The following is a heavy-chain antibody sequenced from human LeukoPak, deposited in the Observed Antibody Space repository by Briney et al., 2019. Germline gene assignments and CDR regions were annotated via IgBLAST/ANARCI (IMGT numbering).Heavy chain of an antibody. CDR1: GFTFSSYT. V-gene: IGHV3-23*01. CDR3: AKDGGLWVSAHWGDS. Sequence: GGSLRLSCTASGFTFSSYTMTWVRQAPGKGLKWVSTITTGDGNTYYADSVKGRFTFSRDDSKNTLYLQMNSLRGDDTAVYYCAKDGGLWVSAHWGDSWGRGTLVTVSS. J-gene: IGHJ4*02. D-gene: IGHD7-27*01. CDR2: ITTGDGNT.